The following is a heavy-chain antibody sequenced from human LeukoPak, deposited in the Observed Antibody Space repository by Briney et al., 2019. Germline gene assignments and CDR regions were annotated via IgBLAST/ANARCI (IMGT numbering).Heavy chain of an antibody. J-gene: IGHJ3*02. Sequence: ASVKVSCKASGYTFTSYGISWVRQAPGQGLEWMGWISAYNGDTNYAQKLQGRVTMTTDASTSTAYMELRSLRSDDTAVYYCARGGPAPHRITLIVVASSTDAFDIWGQGTMVTVSS. D-gene: IGHD3-22*01. CDR3: ARGGPAPHRITLIVVASSTDAFDI. CDR2: ISAYNGDT. V-gene: IGHV1-18*01. CDR1: GYTFTSYG.